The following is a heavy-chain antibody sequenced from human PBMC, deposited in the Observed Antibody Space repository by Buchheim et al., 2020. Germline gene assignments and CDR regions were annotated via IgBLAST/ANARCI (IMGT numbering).Heavy chain of an antibody. Sequence: QMELVESGGGVVQPGMSLKLSCAASGFTFSSYGMHWVRQTPGKGLEWVAVIRYDGVKKDYSDSVKGRFTISRDNSKNTMSLQMNSLRADDTAVYYCAKEVAPRYYNGMDVWGQGT. D-gene: IGHD3-10*01. CDR1: GFTFSSYG. CDR3: AKEVAPRYYNGMDV. V-gene: IGHV3-33*06. CDR2: IRYDGVKK. J-gene: IGHJ6*02.